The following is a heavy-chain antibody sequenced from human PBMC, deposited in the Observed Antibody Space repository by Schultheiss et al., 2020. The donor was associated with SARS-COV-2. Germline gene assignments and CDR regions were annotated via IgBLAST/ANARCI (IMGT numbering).Heavy chain of an antibody. J-gene: IGHJ5*02. Sequence: GSLRLSCTVSGGSISTYYWSWIRQPPGKGLEWIGYIYYSGSTNYNPSLKSRVTISVDTSKNQFSLKLSSVTAADTAVYYCARDGQAYDFWSGYYNWFDPWGQGTLVTVSS. V-gene: IGHV4-59*13. D-gene: IGHD3-3*01. CDR1: GGSISTYY. CDR3: ARDGQAYDFWSGYYNWFDP. CDR2: IYYSGST.